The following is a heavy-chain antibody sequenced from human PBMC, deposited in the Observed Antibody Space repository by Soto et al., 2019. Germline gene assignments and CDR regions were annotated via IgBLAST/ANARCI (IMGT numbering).Heavy chain of an antibody. D-gene: IGHD3-22*01. CDR1: GFTLSSYA. V-gene: IGHV3-23*01. CDR2: ISGSGGST. J-gene: IGHJ6*02. CDR3: AKDLSYDSSGYYDHYYYGMDV. Sequence: PGGSLRLSCAASGFTLSSYAMSWVRQAPGKGLEWVSAISGSGGSTYYADSVKGRFTISRDNSKNTLYLQMNSLRAEDTAVYYCAKDLSYDSSGYYDHYYYGMDVWGQGTTVTVSS.